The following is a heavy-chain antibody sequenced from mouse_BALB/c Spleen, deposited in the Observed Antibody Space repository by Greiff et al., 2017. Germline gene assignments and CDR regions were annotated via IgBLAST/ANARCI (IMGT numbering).Heavy chain of an antibody. J-gene: IGHJ1*01. D-gene: IGHD1-2*01. Sequence: EVQLVESGGGLVQPKGSLKLSCAASGFTFNTYAMHWVCQAPGKGLEWVARIRSKSNNYATYYADSVKDRFTISRDDSQSMLYLQMNNLKTEDTAMYYCVREGLRRGYFDVWGAGTTVTVSS. CDR2: IRSKSNNYAT. V-gene: IGHV10-3*03. CDR1: GFTFNTYA. CDR3: VREGLRRGYFDV.